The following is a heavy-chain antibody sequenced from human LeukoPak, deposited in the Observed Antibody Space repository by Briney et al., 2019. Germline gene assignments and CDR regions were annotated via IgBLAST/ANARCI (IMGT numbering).Heavy chain of an antibody. J-gene: IGHJ4*02. V-gene: IGHV4-4*07. CDR2: IYGSGST. CDR3: AREAVEVGILSWGPKPPRPSHVDS. D-gene: IGHD1-26*01. CDR1: GGSISNYF. Sequence: PSETLSLTCTVSGGSISNYFWNWIRQPAGKGLEWIGRIYGSGSTSYNPSLQSRVTMSVDTSMKQVSLHLRSVTAADTAVYYCAREAVEVGILSWGPKPPRPSHVDSWGQGILVAVSS.